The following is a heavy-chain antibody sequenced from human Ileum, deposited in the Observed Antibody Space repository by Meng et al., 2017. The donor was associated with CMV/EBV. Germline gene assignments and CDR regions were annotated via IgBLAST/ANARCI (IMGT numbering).Heavy chain of an antibody. V-gene: IGHV3-53*01. J-gene: IGHJ3*02. CDR1: GFSVSNTY. D-gene: IGHD3-9*01. CDR2: IYTGGST. CDR3: GRDQLTAFDI. Sequence: GESPKIPCAGSGFSVSNTYMSWVRQAPGKGLEWVSVIYTGGSTYYPDSVKGRFSISRNNSKNAVFLQMNSLRAEHTAVYYGGRDQLTAFDIWGQGTMVTVSS.